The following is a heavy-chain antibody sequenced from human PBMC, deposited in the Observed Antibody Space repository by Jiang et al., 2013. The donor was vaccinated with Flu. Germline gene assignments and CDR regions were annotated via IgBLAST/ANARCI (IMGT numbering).Heavy chain of an antibody. V-gene: IGHV1-8*01. D-gene: IGHD2-2*01. CDR3: ARAPAGYCSSTSCLRGWFDP. Sequence: EWMGWMNPNSGNTGYAQKFQGRVTMTRNTSISTAYMELSSLRSEDTAVYYCARAPAGYCSSTSCLRGWFDPWGQGTLVTVSS. J-gene: IGHJ5*02. CDR2: MNPNSGNT.